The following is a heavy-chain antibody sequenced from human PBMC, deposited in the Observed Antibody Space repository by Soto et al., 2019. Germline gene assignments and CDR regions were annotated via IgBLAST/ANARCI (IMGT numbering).Heavy chain of an antibody. CDR1: VCTFSGSA. CDR2: IRSKANSYAT. CDR3: TRTGDYADSQGGY. Sequence: VGSLRLSCASSVCTFSGSAMHCVRHSSGKGLEWVGRIRSKANSYATAYAASVKGRFTISRDDSKNTAYLRMNSLKTEDTAVYYCTRTGDYADSQGGYWGQGTLVIVSS. D-gene: IGHD4-17*01. J-gene: IGHJ4*02. V-gene: IGHV3-73*01.